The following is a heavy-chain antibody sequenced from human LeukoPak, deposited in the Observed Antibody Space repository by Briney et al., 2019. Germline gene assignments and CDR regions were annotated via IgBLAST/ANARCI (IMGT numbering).Heavy chain of an antibody. CDR1: GGSISSYY. CDR3: ARRAYYDTSGYYPTSGYFDL. CDR2: IFYRGST. V-gene: IGHV4-59*08. Sequence: PSETLSLTCTVSGGSISSYYWSWIRQPPGKELEWIGYIFYRGSTNYNPSLKSRVTISIDTSKNQFSLRLRSVTAADTAIYYCARRAYYDTSGYYPTSGYFDLWGRGTLVTVSS. D-gene: IGHD3-22*01. J-gene: IGHJ2*01.